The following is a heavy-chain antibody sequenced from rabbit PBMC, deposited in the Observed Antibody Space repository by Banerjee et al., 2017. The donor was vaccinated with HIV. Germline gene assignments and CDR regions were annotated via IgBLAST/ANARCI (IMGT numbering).Heavy chain of an antibody. V-gene: IGHV1S45*01. D-gene: IGHD1-1*01. CDR2: INTISGDT. CDR3: ARWNNGDYIGNL. J-gene: IGHJ4*01. Sequence: QEQLEESGGDLVKPEGSLTLTCTASGFSFSNKYVMCWVRQAPGKGLEWIACINTISGDTVYATWAKGRFTISKTSWTTVTLQMTGLTAADTATYFCARWNNGDYIGNLWGPGTLVTV. CDR1: GFSFSNKYV.